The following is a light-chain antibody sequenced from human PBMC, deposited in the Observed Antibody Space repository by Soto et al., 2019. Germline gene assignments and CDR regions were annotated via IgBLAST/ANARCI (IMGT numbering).Light chain of an antibody. CDR2: AAS. CDR3: QQSYSL. CDR1: QSISSY. Sequence: DMQMTQSPSSLSASVGDRVTITCRASQSISSYLNWYQQKPGKAPKLLIYAASSLQSGVPSRFSGSGSGTDFTLTISSLQPEDFATYYCQQSYSLFGQGTRLEIK. V-gene: IGKV1-39*01. J-gene: IGKJ5*01.